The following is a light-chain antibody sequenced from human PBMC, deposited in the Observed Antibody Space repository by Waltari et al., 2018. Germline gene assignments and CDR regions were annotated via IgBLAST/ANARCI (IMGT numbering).Light chain of an antibody. V-gene: IGKV3-11*01. CDR2: ETS. CDR3: QQRANWPLT. J-gene: IGKJ4*01. Sequence: EIVLTQSPGTLSLSPGERATLSCRASQNVGRYLAWYQQKPGQAPSLLIHETSHRAAGIPARFSGSGSGTDFTLIISSLEPEDFAVYYCQQRANWPLTFGGGTK. CDR1: QNVGRY.